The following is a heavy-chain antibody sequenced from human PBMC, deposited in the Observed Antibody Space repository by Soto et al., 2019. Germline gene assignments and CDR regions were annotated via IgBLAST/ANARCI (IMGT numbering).Heavy chain of an antibody. CDR1: GFTVSSNY. CDR2: IYSGGST. J-gene: IGHJ4*02. V-gene: IGHV3-66*01. Sequence: EVQLVESGGGLVQPGGSLRLSCAVSGFTVSSNYMSWVRQAPGKGLEWVSLIYSGGSTYYTDSVKGRFTISRDNSKNTLYLQMNSLRAEDTAVYYCAGIRPPLYWGQGTLVTVSS. D-gene: IGHD5-18*01. CDR3: AGIRPPLY.